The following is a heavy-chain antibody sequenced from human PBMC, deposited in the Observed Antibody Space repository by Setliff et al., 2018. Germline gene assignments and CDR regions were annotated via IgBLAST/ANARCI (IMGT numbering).Heavy chain of an antibody. D-gene: IGHD6-6*01. J-gene: IGHJ5*02. V-gene: IGHV4-38-2*01. CDR1: GYSISSGYY. CDR2: IYHSGST. CDR3: ARHVLGYSSSYNWFDP. Sequence: ETLSLTCAVSGYSISSGYYWGWIRQPPGKGLEWIGSIYHSGSTYYSPSLKSRVTISVDTSKNQFSLKLSSVTAADTAVYYCARHVLGYSSSYNWFDPWGQGTLVTVSS.